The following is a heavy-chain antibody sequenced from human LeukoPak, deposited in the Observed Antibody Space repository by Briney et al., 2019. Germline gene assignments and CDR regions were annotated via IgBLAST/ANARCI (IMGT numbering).Heavy chain of an antibody. CDR3: AREKPFYDSSGYYYPIAFDY. D-gene: IGHD3-22*01. Sequence: GGSLRLSCAASGFTFSSYGMHWVRQAPGKGLEWMAFIRYDGSNKYYADSVKGRFTISRDNSKNTLYLQMNSLRAEDTALYYCAREKPFYDSSGYYYPIAFDYWGQGTLVTVSS. J-gene: IGHJ4*02. V-gene: IGHV3-30*02. CDR2: IRYDGSNK. CDR1: GFTFSSYG.